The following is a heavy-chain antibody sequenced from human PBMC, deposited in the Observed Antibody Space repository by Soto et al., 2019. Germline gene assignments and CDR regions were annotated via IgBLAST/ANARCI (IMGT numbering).Heavy chain of an antibody. CDR2: IYYSGST. V-gene: IGHV4-39*01. D-gene: IGHD6-19*01. CDR1: GGSISSSVYY. CDR3: ARRVYSSGWYNWFDP. Sequence: SETQSLTCPVSGGSISSSVYYWGWIRQPPGKGLEWIGSIYYSGSTYYNPSLKSRVTISVDTSKNQFSLKLSSVTAADTAVYYCARRVYSSGWYNWFDPWGQGTLVTVSS. J-gene: IGHJ5*02.